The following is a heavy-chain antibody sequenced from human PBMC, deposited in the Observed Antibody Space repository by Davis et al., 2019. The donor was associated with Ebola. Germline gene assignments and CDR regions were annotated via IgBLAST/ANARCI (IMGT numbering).Heavy chain of an antibody. Sequence: SETLSLTCTVSGGSVSSGSYYWSWIRQPPGKGLEWIGYIYYSGSTNYNPSLKSRVTISVDTSKNQFSLKLSSVTAADTAVYYCARGGVMSGIGAAAYWGQGTLVTVSS. CDR1: GGSVSSGSYY. V-gene: IGHV4-61*01. CDR3: ARGGVMSGIGAAAY. J-gene: IGHJ4*02. CDR2: IYYSGST. D-gene: IGHD6-25*01.